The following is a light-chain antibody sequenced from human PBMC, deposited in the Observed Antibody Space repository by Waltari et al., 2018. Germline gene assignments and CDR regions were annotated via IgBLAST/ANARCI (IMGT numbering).Light chain of an antibody. J-gene: IGKJ1*01. CDR3: QKYESLPAT. V-gene: IGKV3-20*01. CDR2: HAS. CDR1: QSVGKY. Sequence: EIVLTQSPGTLSLSPGERAPLSCRASQSVGKYLAWYQQRPGQAPRLLRYHASIRATGIPDRFSGSGSGTDFSLTISRLEPEDFAVYYCQKYESLPATFGQGTTVEIK.